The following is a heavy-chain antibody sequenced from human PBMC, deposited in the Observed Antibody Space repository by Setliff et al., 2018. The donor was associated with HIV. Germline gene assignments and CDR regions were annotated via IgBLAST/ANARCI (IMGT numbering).Heavy chain of an antibody. V-gene: IGHV1-18*01. D-gene: IGHD4-17*01. CDR2: ISAYNGNT. CDR3: ARSMLEVTVTTVWFDP. Sequence: ASVKVSCKASGYTFTSYGISWVRQAPGQGLEWMGWISAYNGNTNYAQKLQGRVTMTTDTSTSTAYMELRSLRSDDTAVYYCARSMLEVTVTTVWFDPWGQGTLVTVSS. J-gene: IGHJ5*02. CDR1: GYTFTSYG.